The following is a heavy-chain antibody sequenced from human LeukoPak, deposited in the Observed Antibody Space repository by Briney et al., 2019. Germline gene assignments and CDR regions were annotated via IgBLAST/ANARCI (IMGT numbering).Heavy chain of an antibody. CDR1: GFIFNSHA. CDR3: ARDGPRLSEDMGWLLFPYH. J-gene: IGHJ5*02. Sequence: GRSLRLSCAASGFIFNSHAFHWVRLAPGKGLEWVAVISSDESNKYYSDSVKGRCTISRDNSKNTVWLQMNSLRPGDTAFYYYARDGPRLSEDMGWLLFPYHWGQGTLVTVSS. D-gene: IGHD5-12*01. CDR2: ISSDESNK. V-gene: IGHV3-30*01.